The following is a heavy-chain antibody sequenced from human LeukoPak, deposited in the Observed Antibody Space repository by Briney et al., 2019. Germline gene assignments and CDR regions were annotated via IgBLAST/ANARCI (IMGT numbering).Heavy chain of an antibody. Sequence: GRSLRLSCAASGFTFDDYAMHWVRQAPGKGLEWVSGISWNSGSIGYADSVKGRFTISRDNAKNSLYLQMNSLRAEDTALYYCAKGKRERAIFGVVTPNEYYYYYMDVWGKGTTVTVSS. CDR1: GFTFDDYA. J-gene: IGHJ6*03. D-gene: IGHD3-3*01. CDR2: ISWNSGSI. V-gene: IGHV3-9*01. CDR3: AKGKRERAIFGVVTPNEYYYYYMDV.